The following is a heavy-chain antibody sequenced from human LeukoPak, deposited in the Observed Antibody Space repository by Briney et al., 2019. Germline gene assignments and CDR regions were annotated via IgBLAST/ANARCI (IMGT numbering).Heavy chain of an antibody. CDR1: GGTFSSYA. V-gene: IGHV1-69*05. CDR3: AREGELYGSLDY. J-gene: IGHJ4*02. D-gene: IGHD1-26*01. CDR2: IIPIFGTA. Sequence: SVKVSCKASGGTFSSYAISWVRQAPGQGLEWMGRIIPIFGTANCAQKFQGRVTITTDESTSTAYMELSSLRSEDTAVYYCAREGELYGSLDYWGQGTLVTVSS.